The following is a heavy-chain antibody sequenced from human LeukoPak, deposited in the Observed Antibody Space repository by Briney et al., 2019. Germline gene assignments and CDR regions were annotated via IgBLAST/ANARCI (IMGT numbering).Heavy chain of an antibody. D-gene: IGHD3-10*01. CDR3: AAYYGPGSYPLYFQH. CDR2: ISHSGST. CDR1: GGPISSYY. V-gene: IGHV4-59*12. J-gene: IGHJ1*01. Sequence: SETLSLTCSVSGGPISSYYWNWIRQTPGKGLEWIGYISHSGSTNSNPSLKNRVTISIDTSTSQFSLKLSSVTAADTAVYYCAAYYGPGSYPLYFQHWGQDTLVTVSS.